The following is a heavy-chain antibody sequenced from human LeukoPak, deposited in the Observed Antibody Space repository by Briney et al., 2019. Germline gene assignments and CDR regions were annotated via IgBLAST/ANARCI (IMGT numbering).Heavy chain of an antibody. D-gene: IGHD2/OR15-2a*01. Sequence: AGGSLRLSCAASGFILGHYAMSWVRQAPGKGLDWVSVISGSGDNTYYADSVKGRFTISRDNSKNTLYLEMNSLRVEDTAVYYCAKHRSEYGILHGFDIWGQGTMVTVSS. CDR2: ISGSGDNT. CDR1: GFILGHYA. J-gene: IGHJ3*02. V-gene: IGHV3-23*01. CDR3: AKHRSEYGILHGFDI.